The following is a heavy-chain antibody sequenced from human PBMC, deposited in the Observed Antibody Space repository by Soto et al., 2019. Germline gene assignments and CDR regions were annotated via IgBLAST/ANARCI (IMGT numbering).Heavy chain of an antibody. CDR1: GLSLTTTGVG. V-gene: IGHV2-5*02. D-gene: IGHD6-6*01. Sequence: QISLKESGPALVKPTQTLTLTCSFSGLSLTTTGVGVGWIRQPPGKALEWLALIYWDDDERYNPSLKNRLTITKDTSKNLVVLTMTNVDPVDTATYYCALGIAARPFDSWGQGTLVTVSS. CDR2: IYWDDDE. CDR3: ALGIAARPFDS. J-gene: IGHJ4*02.